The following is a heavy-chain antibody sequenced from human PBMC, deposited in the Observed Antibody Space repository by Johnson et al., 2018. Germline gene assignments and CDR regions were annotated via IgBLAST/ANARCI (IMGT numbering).Heavy chain of an antibody. CDR1: GYTFTSYY. CDR2: INPSGGST. D-gene: IGHD6-6*01. CDR3: ARDRAGGVPDYSSSSERYYYYYMDV. Sequence: QVQLVQSGAEVKKPGASVKVSCKASGYTFTSYYMHWVRQAPGQGLEWMGIINPSGGSTSYAQKFQGRVTMTRDTSTSTVYMELSSLRSEDTAVYYCARDRAGGVPDYSSSSERYYYYYMDVWGKGTTVTVSS. J-gene: IGHJ6*03. V-gene: IGHV1-46*01.